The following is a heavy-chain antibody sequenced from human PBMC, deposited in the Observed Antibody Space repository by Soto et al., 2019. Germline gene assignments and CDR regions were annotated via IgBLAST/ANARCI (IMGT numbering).Heavy chain of an antibody. D-gene: IGHD5-12*01. J-gene: IGHJ5*02. V-gene: IGHV1-69*08. CDR2: IIPILGIA. CDR3: ARDSSGYDENWFDT. CDR1: GGTFSSYT. Sequence: QVQLVQSGAEVTKPGSSVKVSCKASGGTFSSYTISWVRQAPGQGLEWMGRIIPILGIANYAQKSQGRVTITADKSTSRAYMELSSLRSEDTAVYYCARDSSGYDENWFDTWGQGTLVTVSS.